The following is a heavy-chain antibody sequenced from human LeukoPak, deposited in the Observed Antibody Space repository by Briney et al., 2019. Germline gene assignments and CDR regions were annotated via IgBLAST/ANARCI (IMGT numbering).Heavy chain of an antibody. V-gene: IGHV3-23*01. CDR1: GFTVSSNY. CDR3: AKGSDCSSTSCLFDC. D-gene: IGHD2-2*01. J-gene: IGHJ4*02. CDR2: ISGSGGST. Sequence: TGGSLRLSCAASGFTVSSNYMSWVRQAPGKGLEWVSAISGSGGSTYYADSVKGRFTISRDNSKNTLYLQMNSLRAEDTAVYFCAKGSDCSSTSCLFDCWGQGTLVTVSS.